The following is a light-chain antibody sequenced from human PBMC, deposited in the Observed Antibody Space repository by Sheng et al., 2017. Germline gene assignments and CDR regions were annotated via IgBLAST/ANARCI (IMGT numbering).Light chain of an antibody. J-gene: IGKJ3*01. CDR2: DAA. V-gene: IGKV1-27*01. CDR3: QKYNSDPLT. Sequence: DIQMTQSPSSLSASVGDRVTITCRARQGINIYLAWYQQKPGKVPKLLIYDAATLQSGVPSRFSGSGSGTDFTLTISSLQPEDVATYYCQKYNSDPLTFGPGTKVDIK. CDR1: QGINIY.